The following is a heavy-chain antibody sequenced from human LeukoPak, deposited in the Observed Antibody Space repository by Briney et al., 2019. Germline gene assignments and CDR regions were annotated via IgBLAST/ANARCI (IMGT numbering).Heavy chain of an antibody. CDR3: ARTALYDSSGYHITSVVHFDY. V-gene: IGHV3-74*01. J-gene: IGHJ4*02. CDR1: GFTFSSYW. CDR2: IYTDGTST. D-gene: IGHD3-22*01. Sequence: GGSLRLSCAASGFTFSSYWMHWVRQTPGKGLVWVSRIYTDGTSTNYADSVRGRFTISRDSAKNTLYLQMNSLRAEDTAVYYCARTALYDSSGYHITSVVHFDYWGQGTLVTVSS.